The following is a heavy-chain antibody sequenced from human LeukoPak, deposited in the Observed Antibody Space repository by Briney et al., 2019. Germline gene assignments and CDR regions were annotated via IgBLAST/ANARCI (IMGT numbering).Heavy chain of an antibody. V-gene: IGHV3-23*01. CDR1: GFTFSSYA. CDR3: AKAGISVPATPEY. J-gene: IGHJ4*02. CDR2: ISSSGGTT. Sequence: GGSLRLSCAASGFTFSSYAMNWVRKAPGKGLEWVSVISSSGGTTYYSGSVKGRFIISRDNSKNTLYLQMNSLRAEDTAVYYCAKAGISVPATPEYCGQGTQVTVSS. D-gene: IGHD6-19*01.